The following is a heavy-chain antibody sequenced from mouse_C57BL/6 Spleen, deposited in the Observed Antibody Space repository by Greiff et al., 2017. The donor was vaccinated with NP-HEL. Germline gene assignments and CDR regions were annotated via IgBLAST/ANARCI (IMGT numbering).Heavy chain of an antibody. V-gene: IGHV1-15*01. CDR2: IDPETGGT. CDR1: GYTFTDYE. Sequence: QVQLQQSGAELVRPGASVTLSCKASGYTFTDYEMHWVKQTPVHGLEWIGAIDPETGGTAYNQKFKGKAILTADKSSSTAYMELRSLTSEDSAVYYCTKEGGIDYAMEYWGQGTSGTVSS. D-gene: IGHD2-14*01. J-gene: IGHJ4*01. CDR3: TKEGGIDYAMEY.